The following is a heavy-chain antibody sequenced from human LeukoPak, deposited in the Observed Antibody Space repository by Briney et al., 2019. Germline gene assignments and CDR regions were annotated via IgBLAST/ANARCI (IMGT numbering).Heavy chain of an antibody. CDR2: IYSGGST. CDR1: GFTVSSNY. Sequence: GVSLRLSCAASGFTVSSNYMSWVRQAPGKGLEWVSVIYSGGSTYYADSVKGRFTISRDNSKNTLYLQMNSLRAEDTAVHYCARDGDRYSGSYYSHWGQGTLVTVSS. V-gene: IGHV3-66*01. D-gene: IGHD1-26*01. CDR3: ARDGDRYSGSYYSH. J-gene: IGHJ1*01.